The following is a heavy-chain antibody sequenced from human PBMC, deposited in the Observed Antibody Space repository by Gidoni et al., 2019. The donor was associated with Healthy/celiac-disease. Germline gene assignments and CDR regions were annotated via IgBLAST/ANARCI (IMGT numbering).Heavy chain of an antibody. D-gene: IGHD2-15*01. CDR3: ARDPRGYCSGGSCYSAPSFDY. CDR1: GFTFSSYA. V-gene: IGHV3-30-3*01. CDR2: ISYDGSNK. Sequence: QVQLVESGGGVVQPGRSLRLSCAASGFTFSSYAMHGVRQAPGKGLEWVAVISYDGSNKYYADSVKGRFTISRDNSKNTLYLQMNSLRAEDTAVYYCARDPRGYCSGGSCYSAPSFDYWGQGTLVTVSS. J-gene: IGHJ4*02.